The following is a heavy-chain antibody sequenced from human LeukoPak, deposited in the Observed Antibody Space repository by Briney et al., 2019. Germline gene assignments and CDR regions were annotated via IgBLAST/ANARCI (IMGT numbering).Heavy chain of an antibody. CDR3: ARFGQGYRPNYFDY. D-gene: IGHD3-10*01. V-gene: IGHV4-31*03. J-gene: IGHJ4*02. CDR2: IYYSGST. Sequence: PSETLSLTCTVSGGSISSGGYYWSWIRQHPGKGLEWIGYIYYSGSTYYNPSLKSRVTISVDTSKNQFSLKLSSVTAADTAVYYCARFGQGYRPNYFDYWGQGTLVTVSS. CDR1: GGSISSGGYY.